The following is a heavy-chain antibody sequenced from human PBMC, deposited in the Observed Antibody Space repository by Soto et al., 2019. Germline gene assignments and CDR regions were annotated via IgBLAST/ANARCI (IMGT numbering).Heavy chain of an antibody. Sequence: SETLSLTCAVYGGSFSGYYWSWIRQPPGKGLEWIGEINHSGSTNYNPSLKSRVTISVDTSKNQFSLKLSSVTAADTAVYYCARGTLYYDMLTGFRDYFDYWGQGTLVTVSS. J-gene: IGHJ4*02. CDR2: INHSGST. V-gene: IGHV4-34*01. D-gene: IGHD3-9*01. CDR3: ARGTLYYDMLTGFRDYFDY. CDR1: GGSFSGYY.